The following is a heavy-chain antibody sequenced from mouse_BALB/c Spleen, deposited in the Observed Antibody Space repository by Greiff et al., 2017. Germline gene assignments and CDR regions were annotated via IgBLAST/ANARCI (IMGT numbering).Heavy chain of an antibody. D-gene: IGHD3-1*01. CDR2: IDPENGNT. CDR3: AVRGLRPAMDY. CDR1: GFNFNDYY. Sequence: EVQRVESGAELVRPGALVKLSCKASGFNFNDYYMHWVKQRPEQGLEWIGWIDPENGNTIYDPKFQGKASITADTSSNTAYLQLSSLTSEDTAVYYCAVRGLRPAMDYWGQGTSVTVAS. V-gene: IGHV14-1*02. J-gene: IGHJ4*01.